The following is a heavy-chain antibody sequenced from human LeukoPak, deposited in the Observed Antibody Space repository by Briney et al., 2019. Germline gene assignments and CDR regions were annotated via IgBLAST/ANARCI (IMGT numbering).Heavy chain of an antibody. J-gene: IGHJ6*03. D-gene: IGHD2-21*01. V-gene: IGHV3-23*01. Sequence: PGGSLRLSGAAAGFSCNNCAMTWVRQAPGKGLEWVATIVGGGSKTYSADSVKGRFTISSDNSRTLLFLHMNSLRAEDTAVYYCAKQPYNFYYLDVWGEGTTVTVSS. CDR2: IVGGGSKT. CDR1: GFSCNNCA. CDR3: AKQPYNFYYLDV.